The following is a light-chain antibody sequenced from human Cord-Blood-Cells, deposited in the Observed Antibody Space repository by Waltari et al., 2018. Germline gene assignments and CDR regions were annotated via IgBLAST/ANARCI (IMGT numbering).Light chain of an antibody. V-gene: IGLV2-23*01. CDR1: SSDVGSYNL. CDR2: EGS. CDR3: CSYAGSSTVV. J-gene: IGLJ2*01. Sequence: QSALTQPASVSGSPGQSVTISCTGTSSDVGSYNLVSWYQQHPGKAPKLMIYEGSKRPLGVSNRCSGSQSGNTASLTISGLQAEDEGDYYCCSYAGSSTVVFGGGTKLTVL.